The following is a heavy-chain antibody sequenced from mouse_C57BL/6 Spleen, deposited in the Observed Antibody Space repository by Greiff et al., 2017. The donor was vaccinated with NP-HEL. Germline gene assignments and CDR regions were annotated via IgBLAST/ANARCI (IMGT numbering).Heavy chain of an antibody. V-gene: IGHV1-78*01. CDR2: IYPRDGST. CDR3: ARDDYDGYYAMDY. J-gene: IGHJ4*01. D-gene: IGHD2-4*01. CDR1: GYTFTDHT. Sequence: VQGVESDAELVKPGASVKISCKVSGYTFTDHTIHWMKQRPEQGLEWIGYIYPRDGSTKYNEKFKGKATLTADKSSSTAYMQLNSLTSEDSAVYFCARDDYDGYYAMDYWGQGTSVTVSS.